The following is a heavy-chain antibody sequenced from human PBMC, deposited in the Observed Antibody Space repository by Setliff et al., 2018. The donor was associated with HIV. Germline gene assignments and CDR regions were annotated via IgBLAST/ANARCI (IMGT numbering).Heavy chain of an antibody. J-gene: IGHJ4*02. CDR1: GGSISSYY. Sequence: SETLSLTCTVAGGSISSYYWSWIRQPPGKGLEWIGYIYYRGSTNYNPSLKSRVTISVDTSKNQFSLKLSSVTAADTAVYYCARGQGYSYGEGYFDYWGQGTLVTVSS. CDR2: IYYRGST. D-gene: IGHD5-18*01. CDR3: ARGQGYSYGEGYFDY. V-gene: IGHV4-59*08.